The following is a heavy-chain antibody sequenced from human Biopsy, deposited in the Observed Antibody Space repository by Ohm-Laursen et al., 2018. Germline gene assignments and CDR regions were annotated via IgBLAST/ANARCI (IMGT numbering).Heavy chain of an antibody. CDR1: GGSISGHF. J-gene: IGHJ3*02. Sequence: SETLSLTCTVSGGSISGHFWSWVRQPAGKGLGWIGRIYSNGNTNYNPSLKSRVSMSVDTSKNHFSLNLTSVTAADTAVYYCARDEGLLRAFDIWGQGTLGTVSS. CDR2: IYSNGNT. V-gene: IGHV4-4*07. CDR3: ARDEGLLRAFDI. D-gene: IGHD1-26*01.